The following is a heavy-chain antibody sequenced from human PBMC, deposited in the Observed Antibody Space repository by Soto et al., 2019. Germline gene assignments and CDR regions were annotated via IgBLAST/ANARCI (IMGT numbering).Heavy chain of an antibody. D-gene: IGHD2-21*02. CDR1: GGSISSSSYY. CDR3: ARALAYCGGDCYPDYGMDV. J-gene: IGHJ6*02. V-gene: IGHV4-39*01. CDR2: IYYSGST. Sequence: LSLTCTVSGGSISSSSYYWGWIRQPPGKGLEWIGSIYYSGSTYYNPSLKSRVTISVDTSKNQFSLKLSSVTAADTAVYYCARALAYCGGDCYPDYGMDVWGQGTTVTVSS.